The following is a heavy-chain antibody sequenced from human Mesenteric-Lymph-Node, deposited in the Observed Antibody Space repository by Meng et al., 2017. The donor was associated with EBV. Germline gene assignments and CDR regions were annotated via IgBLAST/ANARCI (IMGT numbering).Heavy chain of an antibody. CDR3: ARGGDDCGGDCSYQFDY. V-gene: IGHV1-69*09. D-gene: IGHD2-21*01. CDR2: IIPILGIA. Sequence: RLGEAGGEVKRPGSAVMASCKAAGGTVSNYGITWVVQAAGQGREGMGRIIPILGIANYSQKFLGRVTITAEKSTITAYMVLSSVISEDTAVYYCARGGDDCGGDCSYQFDYWGQGSLVTISS. CDR1: GGTVSNYG. J-gene: IGHJ4*02.